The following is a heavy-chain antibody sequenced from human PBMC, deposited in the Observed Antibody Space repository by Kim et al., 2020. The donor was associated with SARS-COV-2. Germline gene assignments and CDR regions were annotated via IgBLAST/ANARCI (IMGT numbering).Heavy chain of an antibody. J-gene: IGHJ4*02. CDR1: GGSFSGYY. D-gene: IGHD3-10*01. CDR3: ARVLRGVITFAVDY. CDR2: INHSGST. V-gene: IGHV4-34*01. Sequence: SETLSLTCAVYGGSFSGYYWSWIRQPPGKGLEWIGEINHSGSTNYNPSLKSRVTISVDTSKNQFSLKLSSVTAADTAVYYCARVLRGVITFAVDYWGQGTLVTVSS.